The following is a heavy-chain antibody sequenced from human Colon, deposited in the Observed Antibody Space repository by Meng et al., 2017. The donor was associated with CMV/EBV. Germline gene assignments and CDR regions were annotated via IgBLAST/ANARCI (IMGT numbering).Heavy chain of an antibody. Sequence: GGSLRLSCAASEFTFNTYTMNWVRQAPGKGPEWVAVIWNNGRDSYYAASVKGRFTISRDNSKNTLYLQMNSLRVEDTAVYYCARDGFTGYAGWFDPWGQGTQVTVSS. V-gene: IGHV3-33*08. CDR3: ARDGFTGYAGWFDP. D-gene: IGHD5-12*01. CDR1: EFTFNTYT. CDR2: IWNNGRDS. J-gene: IGHJ5*02.